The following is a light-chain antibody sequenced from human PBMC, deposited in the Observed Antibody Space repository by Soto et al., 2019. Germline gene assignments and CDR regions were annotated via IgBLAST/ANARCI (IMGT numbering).Light chain of an antibody. V-gene: IGKV3-15*01. CDR2: GAS. Sequence: ELVLTQSPATLSVSPGEGVTLSCRARQSVNNNLAWYQQKPGQAPSLLIHGASTRAAGVPARFSGSGSGTEFTLTISSLQSEDSAVHYCQEYNRRPPATFGQGTKVEIK. J-gene: IGKJ1*01. CDR1: QSVNNN. CDR3: QEYNRRPPAT.